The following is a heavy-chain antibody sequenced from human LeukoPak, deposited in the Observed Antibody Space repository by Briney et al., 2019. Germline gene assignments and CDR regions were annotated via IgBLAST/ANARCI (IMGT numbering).Heavy chain of an antibody. V-gene: IGHV4-59*01. D-gene: IGHD5-18*01. CDR2: IYYSGST. CDR1: GGSFSSYY. Sequence: SETLSLTCAVYGGSFSSYYWSWIRQPPGKGLEWIGYIYYSGSTNYNPSLKSRVTISVDTSKNQFSLKLSSVTAADTAVYYCARITPPGIQLWNGMDVWGQGTTVTVSS. CDR3: ARITPPGIQLWNGMDV. J-gene: IGHJ6*02.